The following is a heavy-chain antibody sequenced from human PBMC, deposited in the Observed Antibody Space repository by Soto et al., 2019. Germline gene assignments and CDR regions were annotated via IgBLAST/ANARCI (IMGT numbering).Heavy chain of an antibody. J-gene: IGHJ4*02. CDR2: IYYSGNT. CDR1: RGSISSGTYY. D-gene: IGHD3-10*01. CDR3: AGHPPGLLLKGYVDY. Sequence: QLQLQESGPGLVKPSETLSLTCTVSRGSISSGTYYWGWIRQPPGKGLEWIGSIYYSGNTYYNPSLKSRVSISVDTSKNQFSLKLSSVTAADTAVYYCAGHPPGLLLKGYVDYWGQGTLVTVSS. V-gene: IGHV4-39*01.